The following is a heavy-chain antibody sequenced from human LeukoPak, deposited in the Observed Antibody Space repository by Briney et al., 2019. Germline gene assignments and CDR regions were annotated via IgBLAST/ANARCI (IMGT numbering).Heavy chain of an antibody. CDR3: ARGSIAYYYMDV. J-gene: IGHJ6*03. Sequence: PSETLSLTCAVYGGSFSGYYWSWIRQPPGKGLEWIGEINHSGSTNYNPSLKSRVTISVDTSKNQFSLKLSSVTAADTAVYYCARGSIAYYYMDVWGKGTTVTVSS. CDR2: INHSGST. D-gene: IGHD3-22*01. V-gene: IGHV4-34*01. CDR1: GGSFSGYY.